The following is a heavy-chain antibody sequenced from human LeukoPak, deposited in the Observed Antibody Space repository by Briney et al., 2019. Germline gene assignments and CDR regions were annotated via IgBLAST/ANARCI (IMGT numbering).Heavy chain of an antibody. CDR3: AGEADPMGAYYFDY. V-gene: IGHV3-66*01. J-gene: IGHJ4*02. D-gene: IGHD3-16*01. CDR1: GFTVSSNY. CDR2: IYSGGST. Sequence: GGSLRLSCAASGFTVSSNYMSWVRQAPGKGLEWVSVIYSGGSTYYADSVKGRFTISRDNSKNTLYLQMNSLRAEDTAVYYCAGEADPMGAYYFDYWGQGTLVTVSS.